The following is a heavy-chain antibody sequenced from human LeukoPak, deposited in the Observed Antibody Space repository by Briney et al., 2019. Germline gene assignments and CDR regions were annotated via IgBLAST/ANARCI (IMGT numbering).Heavy chain of an antibody. J-gene: IGHJ4*02. CDR3: ATDGVGSPGYGDLDY. V-gene: IGHV3-23*01. CDR1: GFTFSTYA. Sequence: GGSLRLSCAASGFTFSTYALSWVRQAPGKGLEWVSGISGSGVSTFYADSVKGRFTISRDNSKNTLYLQMNSLRAEDTAVYYCATDGVGSPGYGDLDYWGQGTLVTVSS. D-gene: IGHD3-9*01. CDR2: ISGSGVST.